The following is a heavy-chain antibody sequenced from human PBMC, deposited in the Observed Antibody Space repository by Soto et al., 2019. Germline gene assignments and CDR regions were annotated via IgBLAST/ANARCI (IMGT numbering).Heavy chain of an antibody. J-gene: IGHJ6*03. CDR2: INSDGSST. CDR3: VRDQLVRNDFWSGYYGTPDV. Sequence: GGSLRLSCAASGFTFSSYWMHWVRQAPEKGLVWVSRINSDGSSTSYADSVKGRFTISRDNAKNTLYLQMNSLRAEDTAVYYCVRDQLVRNDFWSGYYGTPDVWGKGTTVTV. V-gene: IGHV3-74*01. CDR1: GFTFSSYW. D-gene: IGHD3-3*01.